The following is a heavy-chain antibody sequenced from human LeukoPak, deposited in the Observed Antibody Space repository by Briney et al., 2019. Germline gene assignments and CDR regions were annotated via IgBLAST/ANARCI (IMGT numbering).Heavy chain of an antibody. CDR1: GFTFSSYG. V-gene: IGHV3-33*01. J-gene: IGHJ4*02. D-gene: IGHD6-13*01. CDR2: IRYDGSNK. Sequence: GRSLRLSCAASGFTFSSYGMHWVRQAPGKGLEWVAVIRYDGSNKYYADSVKGRFTISRDNSKNTLYLQMNSLRAEDTAVYYCARDSHPSSCLDYWGQGTLVTVSS. CDR3: ARDSHPSSCLDY.